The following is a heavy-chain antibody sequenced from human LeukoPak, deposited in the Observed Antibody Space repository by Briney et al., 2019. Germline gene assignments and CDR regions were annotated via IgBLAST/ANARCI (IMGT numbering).Heavy chain of an antibody. J-gene: IGHJ4*02. CDR2: IYYSGST. CDR1: GGSIGRGSYY. D-gene: IGHD2-15*01. V-gene: IGHV4-39*07. CDR3: ARVAAKTVDY. Sequence: SETLSLTCSVSGGSIGRGSYYWGWIRQSPWKGLEWIGSIYYSGSTNYNPSLKSRVTISVDTSKNQFSLKLSSVTAADTAVYYCARVAAKTVDYWGQGTLVTVSS.